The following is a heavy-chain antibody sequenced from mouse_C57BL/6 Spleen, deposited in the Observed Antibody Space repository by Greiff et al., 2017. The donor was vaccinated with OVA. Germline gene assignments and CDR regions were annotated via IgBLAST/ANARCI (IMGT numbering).Heavy chain of an antibody. CDR3: ARVELYYDYGRDY. Sequence: QVQLKESGAELVKPGASVKISCKASGYAFSSYWMNWVKQRPGKGLEWIGQIYPGDGDTNYNGKFKGKATLTADKSSSTAYMQLSSLTSEDSAVYFCARVELYYDYGRDYWGQGTTLTVSS. D-gene: IGHD2-4*01. CDR2: IYPGDGDT. J-gene: IGHJ2*01. CDR1: GYAFSSYW. V-gene: IGHV1-80*01.